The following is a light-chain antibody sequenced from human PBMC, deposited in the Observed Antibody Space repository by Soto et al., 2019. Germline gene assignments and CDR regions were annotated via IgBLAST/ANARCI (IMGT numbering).Light chain of an antibody. CDR1: QSVRGG. V-gene: IGKV1-5*03. Sequence: DFQMTQFPSTLSASVGDRVTITCRASQSVRGGLAWYQQQAGKAPKLLIFKASSLQSGVPSRFSGSGSGTEFTLSISNLQPDDSGTYYWQQYHGGCTFGQGTKLEIK. CDR2: KAS. J-gene: IGKJ1*01. CDR3: QQYHGGCT.